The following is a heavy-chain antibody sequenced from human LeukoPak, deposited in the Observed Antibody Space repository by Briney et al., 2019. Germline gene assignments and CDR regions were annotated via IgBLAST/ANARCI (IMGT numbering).Heavy chain of an antibody. J-gene: IGHJ5*02. D-gene: IGHD2/OR15-2a*01. CDR1: GFTVSSNY. V-gene: IGHV3-53*01. Sequence: GGSLRLSCAASGFTVSSNYMSWVRQAPGKGLEWVSVIHSDGATHYADSVKGRFTISRDNSKNTLYLQMNSLRAADTAVHSCARGALSYSFDPWGQGTLVIVSS. CDR2: IHSDGAT. CDR3: ARGALSYSFDP.